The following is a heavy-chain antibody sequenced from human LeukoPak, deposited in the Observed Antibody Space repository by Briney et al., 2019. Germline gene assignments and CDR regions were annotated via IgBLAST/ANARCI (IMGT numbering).Heavy chain of an antibody. CDR1: GFTFSSYE. J-gene: IGHJ6*04. Sequence: PGGALRLSCAASGFTFSSYEMNWVRQAPGKGREWGSYISSSGSTIYYADSVKGRFTSSRDNAKNSLYLQMNSLRAEDTAVYYCAELGITMIGGVWGKGTTVTISS. CDR3: AELGITMIGGV. CDR2: ISSSGSTI. D-gene: IGHD3-10*02. V-gene: IGHV3-48*03.